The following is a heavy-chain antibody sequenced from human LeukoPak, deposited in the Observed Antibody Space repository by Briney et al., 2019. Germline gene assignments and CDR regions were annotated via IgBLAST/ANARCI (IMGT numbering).Heavy chain of an antibody. V-gene: IGHV1-2*02. CDR3: AREQDIGMVSALDY. J-gene: IGHJ4*02. CDR1: GYTFTGYY. CDR2: INPNSGDT. D-gene: IGHD5-18*01. Sequence: ASVKVSCKASGYTFTGYYMHWVRQAPGLGLEWMGWINPNSGDTNYAQKFQGRVTMTRDTSISTAYMELSRLRSDDTAVYYCAREQDIGMVSALDYWGQGTLVTVSS.